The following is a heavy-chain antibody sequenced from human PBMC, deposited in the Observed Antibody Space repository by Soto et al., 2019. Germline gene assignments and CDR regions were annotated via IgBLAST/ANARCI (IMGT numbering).Heavy chain of an antibody. J-gene: IGHJ6*02. D-gene: IGHD5-12*01. CDR1: GFPFSSYC. CDR3: AKDHDIVATIAHYGMDV. Sequence: GGSLRLSCAASGFPFSSYCMHWVRQAPGKGLEWVAVISYDGSNKYYADSVKGRFTISRDNSKNTLYLQMNSLRAEDTAVYYCAKDHDIVATIAHYGMDVWGQGTTVTVSS. V-gene: IGHV3-30*18. CDR2: ISYDGSNK.